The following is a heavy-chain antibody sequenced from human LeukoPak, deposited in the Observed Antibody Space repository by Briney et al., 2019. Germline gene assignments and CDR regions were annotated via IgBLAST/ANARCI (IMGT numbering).Heavy chain of an antibody. D-gene: IGHD3-10*01. CDR1: GGTFSSYA. J-gene: IGHJ4*02. Sequence: GASVKVSCKVSGGTFSSYAISWVRQAPGQGLEWMGGIIPIFGTANYAQKFQGRVTITADESTSTAYMELSSLRSEDTAVYYCARAVYYYGSGSYYFDYWGQGTLVTVSS. CDR2: IIPIFGTA. CDR3: ARAVYYYGSGSYYFDY. V-gene: IGHV1-69*13.